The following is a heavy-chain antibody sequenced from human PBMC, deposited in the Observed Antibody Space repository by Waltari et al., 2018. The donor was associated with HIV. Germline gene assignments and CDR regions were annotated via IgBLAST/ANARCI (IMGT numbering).Heavy chain of an antibody. J-gene: IGHJ3*02. CDR3: ARDNWNDVLDI. CDR1: GFTFRSYW. CDR2: IKQDGSEK. Sequence: VQLVESGGGLVQPGGSLRLSCAGSGFTFRSYWMSWVRQSPGKGLEWVDNIKQDGSEKYYVDSVKGRFTISRDNAKNSLYLQMNSLRAEDTAVYYCARDNWNDVLDIWGQGTMVTVSS. D-gene: IGHD1-1*01. V-gene: IGHV3-7*01.